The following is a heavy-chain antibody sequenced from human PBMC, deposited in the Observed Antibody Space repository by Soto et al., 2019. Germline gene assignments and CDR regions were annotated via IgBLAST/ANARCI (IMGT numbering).Heavy chain of an antibody. CDR3: ARTNLAQTAPRRGDYYYYGMGV. CDR1: GYIFTNFW. J-gene: IGHJ6*02. V-gene: IGHV5-51*01. Sequence: PGESLKISCRGSGYIFTNFWIAWVRQMPGKGLEWMGIIYPGDSDTRYSPSFQGQVTISADKSISTAYLQWSSLKASDTAMYYCARTNLAQTAPRRGDYYYYGMGVWGQGTTVTVSS. D-gene: IGHD2-21*02. CDR2: IYPGDSDT.